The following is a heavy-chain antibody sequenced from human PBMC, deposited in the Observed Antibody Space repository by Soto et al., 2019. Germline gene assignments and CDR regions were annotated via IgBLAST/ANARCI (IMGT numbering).Heavy chain of an antibody. CDR3: AREYGDPYYYYYYYGMDV. Sequence: QVQLVESGGGVVQPGRSLRLSCAASGFTFSSYAMHWVRQAPGKGLEWVAVISYDGSNKYYADSVKGRFTISRDNYKSTLYLQMNSLRAEDTAVYYCAREYGDPYYYYYYYGMDVWGKGTTVTVSS. CDR1: GFTFSSYA. D-gene: IGHD7-27*01. CDR2: ISYDGSNK. V-gene: IGHV3-30-3*01. J-gene: IGHJ6*04.